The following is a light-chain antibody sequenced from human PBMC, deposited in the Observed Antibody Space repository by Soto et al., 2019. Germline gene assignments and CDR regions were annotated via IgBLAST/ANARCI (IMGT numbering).Light chain of an antibody. J-gene: IGKJ5*01. V-gene: IGKV3-11*01. CDR1: QSVSRF. CDR2: DAS. CDR3: QQRSDWPIT. Sequence: EVVLTQSPATLSLSPGERATLSCRASQSVSRFLAWYQQKPGQAPRLLIFDASNRATGIPARFSASGSGTDFTTTISSLESEDSAVYYCQQRSDWPITFGQGTRLDI.